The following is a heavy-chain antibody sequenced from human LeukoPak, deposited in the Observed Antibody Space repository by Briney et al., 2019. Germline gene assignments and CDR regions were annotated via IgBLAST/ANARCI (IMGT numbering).Heavy chain of an antibody. Sequence: GGSLRLSCAASGFTFSTYSMNWVRQAPGKGLEWVSYISSSSSTMYYADSVKGRFTISRDNAKNSLYPQMNSLRAEDTAVYYCARGSTYYDSSGQVPFDYWGQGTLVTVSS. D-gene: IGHD3-22*01. CDR2: ISSSSSTM. V-gene: IGHV3-48*01. J-gene: IGHJ4*02. CDR3: ARGSTYYDSSGQVPFDY. CDR1: GFTFSTYS.